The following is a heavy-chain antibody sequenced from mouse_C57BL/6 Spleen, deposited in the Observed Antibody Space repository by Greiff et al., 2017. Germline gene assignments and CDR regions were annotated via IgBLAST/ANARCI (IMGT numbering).Heavy chain of an antibody. CDR1: GYTFTSYW. D-gene: IGHD2-4*01. CDR2: IYPGSGST. J-gene: IGHJ4*01. Sequence: QVQLQPGAELVKPGASVKMSCKASGYTFTSYWITWVKQRPGQGLEWIGDIYPGSGSTNYNEKFKSKATLTVDTSSSTAYMQLSSLTSEDSAVYYCARVFYDYGDYYAMDYWGQGTSVTVSS. CDR3: ARVFYDYGDYYAMDY. V-gene: IGHV1-55*01.